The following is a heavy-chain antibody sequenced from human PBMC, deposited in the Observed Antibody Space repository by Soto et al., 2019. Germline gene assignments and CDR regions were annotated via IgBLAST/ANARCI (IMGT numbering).Heavy chain of an antibody. D-gene: IGHD2-21*02. CDR1: GFTLINYP. V-gene: IGHV3-30-3*01. J-gene: IGHJ4*02. Sequence: GGSLRLSCSASGFTLINYPMHWVRQAPGKGLEWLTVISFDGTQEYFAASVKGRFTISRDNSKNTLYLQMNSLRPEDTAVYYCARDRYCGGDCPPKSLLYWGQGTLVTVSS. CDR3: ARDRYCGGDCPPKSLLY. CDR2: ISFDGTQE.